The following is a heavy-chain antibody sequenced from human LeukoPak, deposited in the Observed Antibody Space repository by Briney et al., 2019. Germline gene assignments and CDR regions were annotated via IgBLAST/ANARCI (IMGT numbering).Heavy chain of an antibody. V-gene: IGHV4-59*11. CDR3: AGTYFYDSSTTPDGFEI. D-gene: IGHD3-22*01. CDR2: MYYSGST. CDR1: GGSISSHY. J-gene: IGHJ3*02. Sequence: SETLSLTCTVSGGSISSHYWSWIRQPPGKGLEYIGYMYYSGSTDYNPSLKSRVTISVDTSENQFSLKLDSVTAADTAAYYCAGTYFYDSSTTPDGFEIWGQGTVVLVSS.